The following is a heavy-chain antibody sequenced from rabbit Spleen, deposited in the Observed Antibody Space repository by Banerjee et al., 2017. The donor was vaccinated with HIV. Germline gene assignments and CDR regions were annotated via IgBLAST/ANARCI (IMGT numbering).Heavy chain of an antibody. D-gene: IGHD4-1*01. CDR2: IYAGFGYT. Sequence: QSLEESGGDLVKPGASLTLTCKASGFDFTSTYYMCWVRQAPGKWLEWIGCIYAGFGYTYYASWASGRFTISKTSSTTVTLQMTSLTVADTATYFCARVSETSGWGEDLWGQGTLVTVS. J-gene: IGHJ6*01. CDR3: ARVSETSGWGEDL. V-gene: IGHV1S40*01. CDR1: GFDFTSTYY.